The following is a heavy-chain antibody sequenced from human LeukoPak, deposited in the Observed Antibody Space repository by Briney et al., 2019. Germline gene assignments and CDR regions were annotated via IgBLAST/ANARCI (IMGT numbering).Heavy chain of an antibody. CDR1: GFTFSSYW. V-gene: IGHV3-74*01. Sequence: GGSLRLSRAASGFTFSSYWMHWVRQAPGKGLVWVSRINSDGSSTSYADSVKGRFTISRDNAKNTLCLQMNSLRAEDTAVYYCARPPYYYGSGSYYFHYYYYMDVWGKGTTVTVSS. CDR3: ARPPYYYGSGSYYFHYYYYMDV. CDR2: INSDGSST. J-gene: IGHJ6*03. D-gene: IGHD3-10*01.